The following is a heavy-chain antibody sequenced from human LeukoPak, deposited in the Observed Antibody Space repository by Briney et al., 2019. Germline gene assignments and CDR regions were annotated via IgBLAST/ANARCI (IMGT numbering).Heavy chain of an antibody. Sequence: GGSLRLSCAASGFTFSSYGMHWVRQAPGKGLEWVAVISYDGSNKYYADSVKGRFTISRDNSKNTLYLQMNSLRAEDTAVYYCAKDEAGGYYYGSGSYQGYWGQGTLVTVSS. J-gene: IGHJ4*02. CDR1: GFTFSSYG. D-gene: IGHD3-10*01. CDR3: AKDEAGGYYYGSGSYQGY. CDR2: ISYDGSNK. V-gene: IGHV3-30*18.